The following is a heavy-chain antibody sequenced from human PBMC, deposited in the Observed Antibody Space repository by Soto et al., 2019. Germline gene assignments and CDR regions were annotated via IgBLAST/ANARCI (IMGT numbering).Heavy chain of an antibody. CDR3: ARDLRKYSSGWSPYYYGMDV. CDR1: GYTFTGYY. Sequence: ASVKVSCKASGYTFTGYYMHWVRQAPGQGLEWMGWINPNSGGTNYAQKFQGWVTMTRDTSISTAYMELSRLRSDDTAVYYCARDLRKYSSGWSPYYYGMDVWGQGTTVPSP. V-gene: IGHV1-2*04. J-gene: IGHJ6*02. D-gene: IGHD6-19*01. CDR2: INPNSGGT.